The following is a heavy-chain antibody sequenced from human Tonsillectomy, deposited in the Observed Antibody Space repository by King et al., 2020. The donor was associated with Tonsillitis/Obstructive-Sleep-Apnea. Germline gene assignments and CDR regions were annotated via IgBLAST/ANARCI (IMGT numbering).Heavy chain of an antibody. CDR3: AFVVGASGRFDY. V-gene: IGHV1-8*01. Sequence: QLVQSGAEVKKPGASVKVSCKASGYTFTSYDINWVRQATGQGLEWMGWMNPNSGNTGYAQKFQGRVTMTRNTSIGTAYMELSSLTSEDTAVYYCAFVVGASGRFDYWGQGTLVTVSS. CDR1: GYTFTSYD. J-gene: IGHJ4*02. CDR2: MNPNSGNT. D-gene: IGHD1-26*01.